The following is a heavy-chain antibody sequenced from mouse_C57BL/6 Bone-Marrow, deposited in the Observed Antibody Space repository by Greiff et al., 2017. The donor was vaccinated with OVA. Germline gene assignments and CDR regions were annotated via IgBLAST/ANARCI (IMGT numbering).Heavy chain of an antibody. D-gene: IGHD1-1*01. V-gene: IGHV1-52*01. CDR2: IDPSDSET. Sequence: QVQLQQPGAELVRPGSSVKLSCNASGYTFTSYWMHWVKQRPIQGLEWIGNIDPSDSETHYNQKFKDKATLTVDKSSSTAYMQLSSLTSEDSAVYYCAGSHYYAMDYWGQGTSVTVSS. CDR3: AGSHYYAMDY. CDR1: GYTFTSYW. J-gene: IGHJ4*01.